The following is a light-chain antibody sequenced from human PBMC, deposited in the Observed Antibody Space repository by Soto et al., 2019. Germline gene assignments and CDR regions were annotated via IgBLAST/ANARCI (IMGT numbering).Light chain of an antibody. CDR2: DAS. CDR1: QSVSSY. Sequence: EIVLTQSPATLSLSPGERATLSCSASQSVSSYLVWYQQKPGQAPRVLISDASNRATCIPARFSGSGSGTDFTLSISSQEPEDFAVYCCPQRTNRPVTFGGGTKVEIK. CDR3: PQRTNRPVT. J-gene: IGKJ4*01. V-gene: IGKV3-11*01.